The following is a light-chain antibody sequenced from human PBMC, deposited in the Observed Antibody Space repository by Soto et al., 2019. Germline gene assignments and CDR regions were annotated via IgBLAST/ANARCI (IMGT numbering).Light chain of an antibody. CDR1: NSDVGGYNY. Sequence: QSVLTQPRSMSGSPGQSVTISCTGTNSDVGGYNYVSWYQQHPGKAPKLMIYDVTKRPSGVPDRVSGSKSGNTASLTISGLQAEDEGGYYCCSYAGSYTSLFGGGTKLTVL. CDR2: DVT. J-gene: IGLJ2*01. V-gene: IGLV2-11*01. CDR3: CSYAGSYTSL.